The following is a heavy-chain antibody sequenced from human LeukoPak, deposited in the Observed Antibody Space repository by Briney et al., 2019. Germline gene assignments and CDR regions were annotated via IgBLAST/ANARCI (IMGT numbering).Heavy chain of an antibody. J-gene: IGHJ3*02. CDR1: GYSFTNNW. D-gene: IGHD3-10*01. CDR2: MDPSDSYT. CDR3: ARLQMLRGITDAFDI. V-gene: IGHV5-10-1*01. Sequence: GESLKISCKGSGYSFTNNWISWVRQVPGKGLEWMGRMDPSDSYTNYSPSFQGHVTISADKSISTAYPQWNSLKASDTAMYYCARLQMLRGITDAFDIWGQGTMVTVSS.